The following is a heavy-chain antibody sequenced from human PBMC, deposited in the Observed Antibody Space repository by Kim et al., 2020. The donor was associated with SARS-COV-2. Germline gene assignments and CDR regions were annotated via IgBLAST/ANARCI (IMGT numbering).Heavy chain of an antibody. CDR3: AGLWFGELSA. Sequence: NKYYADSVKGRLLISRDNSKNMVLLEMNNLRAEDTAVYYCAGLWFGELSAWGRGTPVTVSS. CDR2: NK. V-gene: IGHV3-33*01. J-gene: IGHJ5*02. D-gene: IGHD3-10*01.